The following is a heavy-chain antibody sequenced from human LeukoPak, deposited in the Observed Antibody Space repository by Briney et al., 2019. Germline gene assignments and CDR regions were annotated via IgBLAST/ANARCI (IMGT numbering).Heavy chain of an antibody. CDR2: IYYSGST. J-gene: IGHJ4*02. CDR1: GGSISSYY. Sequence: PSETLSLTCTVSGGSISSYYWSWIRQPPGKGLEWIGHIYYSGSTNYNPSLKSRVTISVDTSKNQFSLKLSSVTAADTAVYYCARGGVEMATTPSYYFDYWGQGTLVTVSS. V-gene: IGHV4-59*01. CDR3: ARGGVEMATTPSYYFDY. D-gene: IGHD5-24*01.